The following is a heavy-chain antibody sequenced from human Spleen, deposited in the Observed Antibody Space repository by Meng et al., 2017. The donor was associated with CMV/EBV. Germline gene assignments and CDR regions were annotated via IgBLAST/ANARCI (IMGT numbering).Heavy chain of an antibody. CDR2: VSAGGDST. D-gene: IGHD3-10*01. V-gene: IGHV3-23*01. Sequence: GGSLRLSCAASGFTFTNYAMSWVRQAPGKGLEWVSGVSAGGDSTYYADSVKGRFTISRDNSKNTLYLQMNSLRAEDTAIYYCARYYGLGWGQGTLDTVSS. CDR1: GFTFTNYA. CDR3: ARYYGLG. J-gene: IGHJ4*02.